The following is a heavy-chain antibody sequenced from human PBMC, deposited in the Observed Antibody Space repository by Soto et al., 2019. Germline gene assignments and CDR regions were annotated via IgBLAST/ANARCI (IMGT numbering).Heavy chain of an antibody. V-gene: IGHV3-48*03. Sequence: GGSLSLSCAASGFTFSDYEMNWVRQAPGKGLEWVAHITSSGSVMYADFVRGRFTISRDNADNSLYLQMSSLRAEDTALYYCTKEKSVMFSGYDAFEIWGRGTMVTVSS. CDR2: ITSSGSV. D-gene: IGHD5-12*01. CDR1: GFTFSDYE. J-gene: IGHJ3*02. CDR3: TKEKSVMFSGYDAFEI.